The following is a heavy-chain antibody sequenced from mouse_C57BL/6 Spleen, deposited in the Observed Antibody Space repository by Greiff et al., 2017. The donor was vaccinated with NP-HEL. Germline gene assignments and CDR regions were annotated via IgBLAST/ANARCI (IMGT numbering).Heavy chain of an antibody. V-gene: IGHV1-53*01. Sequence: QVQLQQPGTELVKPGASVKLSCKASGYTFTSYWMHWVKQRPGHGLEWIGNINPRNGGTNYNEKFKSKATLTVDNSSSTADMQLSSLTSEDSAVYYCARDYYGNLFDYWGQGTTLTVSS. J-gene: IGHJ2*01. D-gene: IGHD2-1*01. CDR2: INPRNGGT. CDR1: GYTFTSYW. CDR3: ARDYYGNLFDY.